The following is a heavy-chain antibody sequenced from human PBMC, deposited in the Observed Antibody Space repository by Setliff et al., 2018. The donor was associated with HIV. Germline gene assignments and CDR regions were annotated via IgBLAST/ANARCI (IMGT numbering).Heavy chain of an antibody. CDR2: FFHTGSI. CDR3: GRGWFDP. Sequence: SETLSLTCNVSGGSVSSPSNNWGWIRQTPGKGLEWIGTFFHTGSISYNPSLRSRVTMSVDTSENLFSLRLIFVTAADTGVYYCGRGWFDPWGQGTLVTVSS. J-gene: IGHJ5*02. CDR1: GGSVSSPSNN. D-gene: IGHD3-10*01. V-gene: IGHV4-39*07.